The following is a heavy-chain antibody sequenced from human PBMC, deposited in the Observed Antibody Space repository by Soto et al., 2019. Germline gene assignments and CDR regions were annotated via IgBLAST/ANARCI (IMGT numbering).Heavy chain of an antibody. Sequence: GGALRLSCAASGFTFSSYSMNWVRQAPGKGLEWVSYISSSSSTIYYADSVKGRFTISRDNAKNSLYLQMNSLRAEDTAVYYCAREADFLNWFDPWRQGTLVPVSS. D-gene: IGHD3-3*01. CDR1: GFTFSSYS. V-gene: IGHV3-48*01. CDR3: AREADFLNWFDP. J-gene: IGHJ5*02. CDR2: ISSSSSTI.